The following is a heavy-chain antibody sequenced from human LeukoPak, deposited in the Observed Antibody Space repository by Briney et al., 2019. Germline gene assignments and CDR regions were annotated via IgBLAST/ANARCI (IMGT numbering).Heavy chain of an antibody. D-gene: IGHD3-16*01. Sequence: ASVEVSCKISGYTLTELSMHWVRQAPGKGLEWMGGFDPEDGETIYAQKFQGRVTMTEDTSTDTAYMELSSLRSEDTAVYYCATVGGSYDYVWGSPSPLYYFDYWGQGTLVTVSS. CDR1: GYTLTELS. CDR3: ATVGGSYDYVWGSPSPLYYFDY. V-gene: IGHV1-24*01. J-gene: IGHJ4*02. CDR2: FDPEDGET.